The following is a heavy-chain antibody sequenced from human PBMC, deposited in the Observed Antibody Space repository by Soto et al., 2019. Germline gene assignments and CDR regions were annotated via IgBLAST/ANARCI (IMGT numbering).Heavy chain of an antibody. CDR1: GFTFSNAW. D-gene: IGHD3-3*01. Sequence: XXSLRLAFAASGFTFSNAWMHWVPQAPGKGLEWVGRIKSKTDGGTTDYAAPVKGRFTISRDDSKNTLYLQMNSLKTPDTAVYYCTTLSITIFGVVLMDVWGQGTTVTVSS. V-gene: IGHV3-15*07. CDR3: TTLSITIFGVVLMDV. CDR2: IKSKTDGGTT. J-gene: IGHJ6*02.